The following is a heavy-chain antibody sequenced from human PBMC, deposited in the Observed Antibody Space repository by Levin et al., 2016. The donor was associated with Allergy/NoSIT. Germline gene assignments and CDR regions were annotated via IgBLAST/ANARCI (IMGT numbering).Heavy chain of an antibody. J-gene: IGHJ4*02. Sequence: WIRQPPGKGLEWVSSINWNGGSTGYADSVKGRFTISRDNAKNSLYLQMNSLRAEDTALYYCARAEPTLRYFDWLFSFDYWGQGTLVTVSS. CDR3: ARAEPTLRYFDWLFSFDY. D-gene: IGHD3-9*01. CDR2: INWNGGST. V-gene: IGHV3-20*03.